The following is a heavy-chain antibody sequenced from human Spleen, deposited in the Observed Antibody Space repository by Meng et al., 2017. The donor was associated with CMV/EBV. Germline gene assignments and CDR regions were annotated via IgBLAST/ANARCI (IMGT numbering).Heavy chain of an antibody. V-gene: IGHV3-48*04. J-gene: IGHJ4*02. CDR3: ARDSGDFWSGYPGPFDY. CDR2: ISSSDSTI. D-gene: IGHD3-3*01. CDR1: GFTFSSYS. Sequence: GESLKISCAASGFTFSSYSMNWVRQAPGKGLEWVSYISSSDSTIYYADSVKGRFTISRDNAKNSLYLQMNSLRAEDTAVYYCARDSGDFWSGYPGPFDYWGQGTLVTVSS.